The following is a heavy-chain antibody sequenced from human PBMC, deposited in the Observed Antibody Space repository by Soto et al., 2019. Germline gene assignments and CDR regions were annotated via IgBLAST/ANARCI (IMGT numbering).Heavy chain of an antibody. V-gene: IGHV4-61*08. Sequence: SETLSLTCAVSGGSISSGGYSWSWIRQPPGKGLEWIGYIYYSGSTNYNPSLKSRVTISVDTSKNQFSLKLSSVTAADTAVYYRARSRLASYIVVVTAPDWFVPGDQETLLAASS. J-gene: IGHJ5*02. CDR1: GGSISSGGYS. CDR3: ARSRLASYIVVVTAPDWFVP. CDR2: IYYSGST. D-gene: IGHD2-21*02.